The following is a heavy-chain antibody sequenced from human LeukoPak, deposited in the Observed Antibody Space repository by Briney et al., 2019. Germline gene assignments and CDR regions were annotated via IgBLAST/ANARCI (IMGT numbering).Heavy chain of an antibody. D-gene: IGHD5-18*01. Sequence: GGSLRLSCTTSGFNFGDHAMTWVRQAPGKGLEWVGFIRSKAYRGTTEYAASVEGRFTIARDDCKSVVYLQMNSLKIEDKAVYYCSRGPIQLWVHNGVDVWGQGTTVTVSS. CDR2: IRSKAYRGTT. CDR1: GFNFGDHA. V-gene: IGHV3-49*04. CDR3: SRGPIQLWVHNGVDV. J-gene: IGHJ6*02.